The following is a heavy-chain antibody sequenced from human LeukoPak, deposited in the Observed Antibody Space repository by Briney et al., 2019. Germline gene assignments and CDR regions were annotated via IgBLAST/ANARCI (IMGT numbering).Heavy chain of an antibody. CDR1: GFTFSSYW. Sequence: GGSLRLSCAASGFTFSSYWMSWVRQAPGKGLEWVADIKQDGSEKYYVDSVKGRFTISRDNAKNSLYLQMNSLRAEDTAVYYCTSLSTGGADWGQGTLVTVSS. D-gene: IGHD2/OR15-2a*01. CDR3: TSLSTGGAD. CDR2: IKQDGSEK. J-gene: IGHJ4*02. V-gene: IGHV3-7*03.